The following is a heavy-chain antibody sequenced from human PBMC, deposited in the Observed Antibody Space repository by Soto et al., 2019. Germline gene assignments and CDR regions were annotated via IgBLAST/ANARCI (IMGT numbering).Heavy chain of an antibody. J-gene: IGHJ4*02. Sequence: SETLSLTCAVSGDSVSNDNYYWSWIRRPPGKGLEWIGYIYYSGTTNYNSYLKSRLSLSVDMSKNQFSLKLVSVTAADTAVYFCARSQRGRTAFTFDYWGQGALVTVSS. V-gene: IGHV4-61*01. CDR3: ARSQRGRTAFTFDY. CDR1: GDSVSNDNYY. D-gene: IGHD3-16*01. CDR2: IYYSGTT.